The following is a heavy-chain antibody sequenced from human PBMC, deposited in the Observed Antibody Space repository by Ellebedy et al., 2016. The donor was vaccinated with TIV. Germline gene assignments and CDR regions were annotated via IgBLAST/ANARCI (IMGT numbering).Heavy chain of an antibody. D-gene: IGHD3-10*01. J-gene: IGHJ4*02. Sequence: PGGSLRLSCAASGFTFSSYSMNWVRQAPGQGLEWVSYIGSATSVIYYADSVKGRFTISRDNAKNSLYLQMNSLRAEDTAVYYCARGGGSGTYRSFDYWGQGTLVTVSS. V-gene: IGHV3-48*04. CDR1: GFTFSSYS. CDR2: IGSATSVI. CDR3: ARGGGSGTYRSFDY.